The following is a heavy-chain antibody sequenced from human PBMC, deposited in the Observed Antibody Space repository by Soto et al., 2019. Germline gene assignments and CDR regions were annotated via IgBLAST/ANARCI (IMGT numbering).Heavy chain of an antibody. V-gene: IGHV3-23*01. Sequence: EVQLLESGGGLVQPGGSLRLSCAASGFTFSSYAMSWVRQAPGKGLEWVSSITNTGGNTYYTDSVKGRFTISRDKSKNTLSLQMNSLRAEDTAIYYGAKPPPNYGMDVWGQGTTVTVSS. CDR1: GFTFSSYA. J-gene: IGHJ6*02. CDR3: AKPPPNYGMDV. CDR2: ITNTGGNT.